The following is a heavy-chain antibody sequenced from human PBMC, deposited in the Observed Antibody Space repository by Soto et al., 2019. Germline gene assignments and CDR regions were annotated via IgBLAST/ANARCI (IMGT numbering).Heavy chain of an antibody. D-gene: IGHD2-15*01. V-gene: IGHV3-21*01. J-gene: IGHJ6*02. CDR3: ARDRGYDAHDYFYNAMDV. CDR2: IRGFSPYT. CDR1: GFTFRTYT. Sequence: GGSLRLSCVASGFTFRTYTMNWVRQAPGKGLEWVSGIRGFSPYTFYSESVKGRFTISRDNAKNSLYLQMNSLRAEDTAVYYCARDRGYDAHDYFYNAMDVWGQGTTVTVTS.